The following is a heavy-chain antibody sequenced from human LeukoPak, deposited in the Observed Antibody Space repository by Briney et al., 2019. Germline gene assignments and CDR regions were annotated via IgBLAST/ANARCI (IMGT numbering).Heavy chain of an antibody. J-gene: IGHJ6*02. CDR1: GGSINSYY. D-gene: IGHD4-17*01. V-gene: IGHV4-59*01. CDR2: IYYSGST. Sequence: PSETLSLTCTVSGGSINSYYWSWIRQPPGKGLEWIGYIYYSGSTNYNPSLKSRVTISVDTSKNQFSLKLSSVTAADTAVYYCARVPYYGDYYYYGMDVWGQGTTVTVSS. CDR3: ARVPYYGDYYYYGMDV.